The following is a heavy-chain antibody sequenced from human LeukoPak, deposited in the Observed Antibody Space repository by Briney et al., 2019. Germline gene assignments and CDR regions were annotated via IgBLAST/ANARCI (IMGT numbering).Heavy chain of an antibody. Sequence: PSETLSLTCTVSGGSISSYYWSWIRQPPGKGLEWIGYIYYSGSTNYNPSLKSRVTISVDTSKNQFSLKLGSVTAADTAVFYRARTDSSCYFFFDYWGQGTLVTVSS. J-gene: IGHJ4*02. CDR2: IYYSGST. CDR1: GGSISSYY. D-gene: IGHD3-22*01. CDR3: ARTDSSCYFFFDY. V-gene: IGHV4-59*01.